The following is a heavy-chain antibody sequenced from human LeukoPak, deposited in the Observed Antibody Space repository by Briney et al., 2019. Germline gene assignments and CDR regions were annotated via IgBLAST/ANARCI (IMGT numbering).Heavy chain of an antibody. Sequence: PSETLSLTCTVSGGSISSYYWSWIRQPPGKGLEWIGYIYYSGSTNYNPSLKSRVTISVDTSKNQFFLKLSSVTAADTAVYYCARSRAYSGSYYYYYYGMDVWGQGTTVTVSS. J-gene: IGHJ6*02. CDR1: GGSISSYY. CDR3: ARSRAYSGSYYYYYYGMDV. CDR2: IYYSGST. V-gene: IGHV4-59*08. D-gene: IGHD1-26*01.